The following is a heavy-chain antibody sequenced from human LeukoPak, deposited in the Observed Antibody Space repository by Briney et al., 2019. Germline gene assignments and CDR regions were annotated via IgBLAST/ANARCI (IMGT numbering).Heavy chain of an antibody. D-gene: IGHD3-22*01. V-gene: IGHV3-30*18. CDR2: ISFDGSNK. Sequence: GSLRLSCAASGFTFSSFGMHWVRQAPGKGLEWLAVISFDGSNKYYADSVKGRFTLSRDNSKNTLSLQMNSLRAEDTAVYYCAKGNGYYYDSSGYCCFDYWGQGTLVTVSS. CDR3: AKGNGYYYDSSGYCCFDY. CDR1: GFTFSSFG. J-gene: IGHJ4*02.